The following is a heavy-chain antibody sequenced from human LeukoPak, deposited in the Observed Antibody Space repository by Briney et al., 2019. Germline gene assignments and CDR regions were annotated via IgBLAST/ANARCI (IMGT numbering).Heavy chain of an antibody. J-gene: IGHJ4*02. CDR1: GFTFSSYG. V-gene: IGHV3-33*01. D-gene: IGHD6-13*01. CDR3: ARDAVYSSRWQYY. CDR2: IWYDGSNK. Sequence: GRSLRLSCAASGFTFSSYGMHWGRRAPGKGLEGVAVIWYDGSNKYYADSVKGRLTIPRDNSKNTLYLQMNSLRAEDTAVYYCARDAVYSSRWQYYWGQGTLVTVSS.